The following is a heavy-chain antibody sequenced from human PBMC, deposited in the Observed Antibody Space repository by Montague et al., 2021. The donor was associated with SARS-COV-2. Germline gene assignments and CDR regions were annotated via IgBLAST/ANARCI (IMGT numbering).Heavy chain of an antibody. J-gene: IGHJ4*02. CDR1: GGSISSSSYY. CDR2: IYYSGST. Sequence: SETLSLTCTVSGGSISSSSYYWGWIRQPPGKGLEWIGSIYYSGSTYYNPFLKSRVTISVDTSKNQFSLKLSSVTAADTAVYYCVEIVGAADYWGQGTLVTVSS. V-gene: IGHV4-39*01. D-gene: IGHD1-26*01. CDR3: VEIVGAADY.